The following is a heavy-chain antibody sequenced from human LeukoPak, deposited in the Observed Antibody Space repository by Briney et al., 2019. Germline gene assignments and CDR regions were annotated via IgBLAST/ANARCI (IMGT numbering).Heavy chain of an antibody. J-gene: IGHJ4*02. CDR1: GGSITSSSYY. Sequence: PSETLSLTCTVSGGSITSSSYYWGWIRQPPGKGLEWLGSIYDSRITYNNPSLKSRVTISVDTSKNQFSLKLRSVTAADTAVYYCARVYCSTISCYVENWGQGTLVTVSS. V-gene: IGHV4-39*07. CDR3: ARVYCSTISCYVEN. CDR2: IYDSRIT. D-gene: IGHD2-2*01.